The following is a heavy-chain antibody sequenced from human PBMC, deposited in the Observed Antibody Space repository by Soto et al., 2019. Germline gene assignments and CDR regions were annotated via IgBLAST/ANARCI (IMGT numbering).Heavy chain of an antibody. Sequence: GESLRISWKGAGGSCNTYGSAWVRQMPGKGLEWMGITHPGDSETRYSPSFEGQVTISADKSISTAYLQWSSLKASDTAMYYCARQGRDGHNQGYGMDVWGQGTTVTVSS. V-gene: IGHV5-51*01. CDR2: THPGDSET. CDR1: GGSCNTYG. CDR3: ARQGRDGHNQGYGMDV. J-gene: IGHJ6*02.